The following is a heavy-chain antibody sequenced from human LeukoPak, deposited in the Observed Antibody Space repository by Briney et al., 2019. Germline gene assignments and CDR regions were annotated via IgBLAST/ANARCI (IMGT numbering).Heavy chain of an antibody. V-gene: IGHV3-74*01. J-gene: IGHJ4*02. Sequence: GSLRLSCAASGFTFSRHWMHWVRQAPGKGLVWVSRINSDGSSTSYADSVKGRFTISRDNAKNTLYLQVNSLRAEDTAVYYCAKQLGYCSDGSCYFPYWGQGTLVTVSS. CDR1: GFTFSRHW. D-gene: IGHD2-15*01. CDR3: AKQLGYCSDGSCYFPY. CDR2: INSDGSST.